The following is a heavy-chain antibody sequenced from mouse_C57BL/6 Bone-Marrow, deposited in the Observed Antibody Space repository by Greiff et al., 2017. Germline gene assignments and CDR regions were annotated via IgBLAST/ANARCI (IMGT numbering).Heavy chain of an antibody. D-gene: IGHD2-1*01. CDR2: INPNNGGT. CDR1: GYTFTDYY. V-gene: IGHV1-26*01. J-gene: IGHJ4*01. Sequence: EVQLQQSGPELVKPGASVKISCKASGYTFTDYYMNWVKQSHGKSLEWIGDINPNNGGTSYNQKFKGKATLTVDKSSSTAYMELRSLTSEDAAVYYCAKGCDGNYGAMDYWGQGTSVTVSS. CDR3: AKGCDGNYGAMDY.